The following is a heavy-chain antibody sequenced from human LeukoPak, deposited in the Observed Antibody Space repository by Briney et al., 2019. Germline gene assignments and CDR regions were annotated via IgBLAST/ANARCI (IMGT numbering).Heavy chain of an antibody. J-gene: IGHJ4*02. Sequence: SETLSLTCSVSGGSISELSYYWGWIRQPPGKGLEWIGNIYYSGSTYNNPSLESRVVISVDSSRNQFSLKLTSVTVTDTAVYYCARQGVVGATAFDFWGQGILVTVSS. CDR2: IYYSGST. V-gene: IGHV4-39*01. D-gene: IGHD1-26*01. CDR1: GGSISELSYY. CDR3: ARQGVVGATAFDF.